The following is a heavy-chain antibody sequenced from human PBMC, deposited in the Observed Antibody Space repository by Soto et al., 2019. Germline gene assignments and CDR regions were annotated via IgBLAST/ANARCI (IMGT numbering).Heavy chain of an antibody. CDR1: GYIFTNYD. D-gene: IGHD2-21*02. CDR3: ARRSKYGDSSRWFDP. CDR2: INPNSGNT. J-gene: IGHJ5*02. V-gene: IGHV1-8*01. Sequence: QVQLVQSGAEVKKPGASVKVSCKASGYIFTNYDINWVRQATGQGLEYLGWINPNSGNTGYVQKFQGRVTMTRNTSTNTVYMEMNSLRSEDTDVYYCARRSKYGDSSRWFDPWGQGTLVTVSS.